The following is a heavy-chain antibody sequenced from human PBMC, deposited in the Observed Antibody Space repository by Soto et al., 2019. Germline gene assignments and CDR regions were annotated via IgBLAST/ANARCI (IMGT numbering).Heavy chain of an antibody. V-gene: IGHV1-3*01. CDR2: INVGNGNI. J-gene: IGHJ4*02. D-gene: IGHD3-10*01. Sequence: ASVKVSCKASGYNFNTYAMHWVRQAPGQRLEWMGWINVGNGNIRYSEKFQGRVTITGDTSASTAYMELSSLRSEDTAVYYCARESLWFGELLSYFDYWGQGTLVTVSS. CDR1: GYNFNTYA. CDR3: ARESLWFGELLSYFDY.